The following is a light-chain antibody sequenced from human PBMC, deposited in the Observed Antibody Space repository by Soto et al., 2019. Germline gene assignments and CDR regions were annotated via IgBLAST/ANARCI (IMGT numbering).Light chain of an antibody. J-gene: IGLJ1*01. Sequence: QSVLTQPPSVSGAPGQTITISCTGSSSNIGADCDVHWYRQLPGTAPKLLIYANNNRPAGVPDRFSASKSGTSASLAITGLQSEDEADYYCLSFHISLNGYVFATGTKVTVL. V-gene: IGLV1-40*01. CDR2: ANN. CDR3: LSFHISLNGYV. CDR1: SSNIGADCD.